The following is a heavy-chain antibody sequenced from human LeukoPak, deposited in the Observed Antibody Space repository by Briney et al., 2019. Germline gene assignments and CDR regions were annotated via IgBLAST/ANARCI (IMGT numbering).Heavy chain of an antibody. Sequence: ASVKVSCKVSGYTLTELSMHWVPEAPGKGLEWMGGFDPEDGETIYAQKFQGRVTMTEDTSTDTAYMELSSLRSEDTAVYYCATAVLFAVVVAATPDNWFDPSGEGTLVTVSS. J-gene: IGHJ5*02. V-gene: IGHV1-24*01. D-gene: IGHD2-15*01. CDR1: GYTLTELS. CDR2: FDPEDGET. CDR3: ATAVLFAVVVAATPDNWFDP.